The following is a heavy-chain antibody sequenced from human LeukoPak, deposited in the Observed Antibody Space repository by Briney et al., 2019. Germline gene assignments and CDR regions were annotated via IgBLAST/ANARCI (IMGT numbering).Heavy chain of an antibody. CDR2: VSPSSTTI. Sequence: GGSLRLSCAASGFTFSSYGLNWVRQAPGEGLEWVSYVSPSSTTIYYADSVKGRFTISRDNAKNSLCLQMNSLRAEDTAVYYCAREHTPYGSGCTAAYWGQGTLVTVSS. CDR1: GFTFSSYG. D-gene: IGHD6-19*01. V-gene: IGHV3-48*01. CDR3: AREHTPYGSGCTAAY. J-gene: IGHJ4*02.